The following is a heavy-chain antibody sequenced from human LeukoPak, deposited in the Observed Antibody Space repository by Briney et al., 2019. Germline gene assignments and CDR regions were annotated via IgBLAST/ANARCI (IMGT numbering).Heavy chain of an antibody. V-gene: IGHV4-34*01. CDR2: INHSGST. J-gene: IGHJ6*03. CDR1: GGSFSGYY. CDR3: ARGFTAHTPLRHDYMDV. D-gene: IGHD5-18*01. Sequence: SETLSLTCAVYGGSFSGYYWSWIRQPPGKGLEWIGEINHSGSTNYNPSLKSRVTISVDTSKNQFSLKLSSVTAADTAVYYCARGFTAHTPLRHDYMDVWGKGTTVTVSS.